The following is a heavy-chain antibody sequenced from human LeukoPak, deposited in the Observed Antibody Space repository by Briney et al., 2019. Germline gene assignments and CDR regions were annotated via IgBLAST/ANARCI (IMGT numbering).Heavy chain of an antibody. CDR1: GFTVSSNY. D-gene: IGHD3-3*01. Sequence: PGGSLRLSCAASGFTVSSNYMSWVRQAPGKGLEWVSYISSSSSTIYYADSVKGRFTISRDNAKNSLYLQMNSLRAEDTAVYYCARGPIYDFWSGYYNYFDYWGQGTLVTVSS. CDR2: ISSSSSTI. V-gene: IGHV3-48*01. CDR3: ARGPIYDFWSGYYNYFDY. J-gene: IGHJ4*02.